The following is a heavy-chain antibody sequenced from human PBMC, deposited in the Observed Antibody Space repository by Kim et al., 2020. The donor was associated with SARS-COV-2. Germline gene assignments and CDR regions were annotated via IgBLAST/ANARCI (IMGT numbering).Heavy chain of an antibody. D-gene: IGHD1-1*01. Sequence: ASVKVSCKASGYTFTGYYMHWVRQAPGQGLEWMGWINPNSGGTNYAQKFQGWVTMTRDTSISTAYMELSRLRSDDTAVYYCARDPGTTNGDYSRELYLDYWGQGTLVTVSS. CDR3: ARDPGTTNGDYSRELYLDY. J-gene: IGHJ4*02. V-gene: IGHV1-2*04. CDR1: GYTFTGYY. CDR2: INPNSGGT.